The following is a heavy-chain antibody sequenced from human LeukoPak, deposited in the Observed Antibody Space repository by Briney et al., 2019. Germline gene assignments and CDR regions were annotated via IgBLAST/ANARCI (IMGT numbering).Heavy chain of an antibody. D-gene: IGHD4-11*01. CDR3: ARTVPFDI. CDR1: GGSISSSSYY. CDR2: FYYSGNT. Sequence: SETLSLTCSVSGGSISSSSYYWGWIRQPPGKGLEWIGSFYYSGNTYYNPSLKSRVTISVDTSKNEFSLKLRSVTAADTAMYYCARTVPFDIWGQGTMVTVSS. V-gene: IGHV4-39*01. J-gene: IGHJ3*02.